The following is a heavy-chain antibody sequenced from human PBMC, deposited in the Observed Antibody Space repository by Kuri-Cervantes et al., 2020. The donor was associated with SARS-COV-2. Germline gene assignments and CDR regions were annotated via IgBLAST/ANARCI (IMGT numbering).Heavy chain of an antibody. D-gene: IGHD3-3*01. CDR3: ARAGYDFRSGYPNYYYYGMDV. CDR2: ISYDGNNK. V-gene: IGHV3-30-3*01. Sequence: GGSLRLSCAASGFTFSNYAIHWVRQAPGKGLAWVAVISYDGNNKYYADSVKGRFTISRDDSKNTLYLQMNSLRAEDTAVYYCARAGYDFRSGYPNYYYYGMDVWGQGTTVTVSS. CDR1: GFTFSNYA. J-gene: IGHJ6*02.